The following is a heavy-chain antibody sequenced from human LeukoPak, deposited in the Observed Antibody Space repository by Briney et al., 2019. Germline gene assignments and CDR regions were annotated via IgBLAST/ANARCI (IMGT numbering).Heavy chain of an antibody. D-gene: IGHD3-9*01. CDR1: GGSISSSSYY. CDR2: IYYSGST. V-gene: IGHV4-61*01. CDR3: ARANSPVRYFDWLYLGY. J-gene: IGHJ4*02. Sequence: SETLSLTCTVSGGSISSSSYYWSWIRQPPGKGLEWIGYIYYSGSTNYNPSLKSRVTISVDTSKNQFSLKLSSVTAADTAVYYCARANSPVRYFDWLYLGYWGQGTLVTVSS.